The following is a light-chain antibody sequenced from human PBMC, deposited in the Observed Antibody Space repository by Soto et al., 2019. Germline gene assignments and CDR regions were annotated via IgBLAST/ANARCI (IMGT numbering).Light chain of an antibody. CDR1: PGTVTSGHY. Sequence: QAVVTQEPSLTVSQGGTVTLTCGSSPGTVTSGHYPYWFQQKPGQAPRTLIYDTSNRHSWAPARFSGSLLGGKAALTLSGALPEDESDYYCLLSYSGVGVFGGGTKLTVL. CDR3: LLSYSGVGV. V-gene: IGLV7-46*01. CDR2: DTS. J-gene: IGLJ3*02.